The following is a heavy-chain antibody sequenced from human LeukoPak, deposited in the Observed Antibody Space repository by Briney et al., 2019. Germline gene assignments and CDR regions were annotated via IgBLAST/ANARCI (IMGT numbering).Heavy chain of an antibody. Sequence: KTSETLSLTCTVSGGSISSYYCRSIRQPPGKGLEWIRYIYYSGSTNYNPSLKSRVTISVDTSKNQFSLKLSSVTAADTAVYYCASGYGYDSSGYYYDYWGQETLVTVSS. V-gene: IGHV4-59*01. CDR2: IYYSGST. CDR1: GGSISSYY. D-gene: IGHD3-22*01. CDR3: ASGYGYDSSGYYYDY. J-gene: IGHJ4*02.